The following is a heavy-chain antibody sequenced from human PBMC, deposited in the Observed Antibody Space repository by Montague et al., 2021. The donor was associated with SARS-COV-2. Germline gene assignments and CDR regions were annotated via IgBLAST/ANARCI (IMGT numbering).Heavy chain of an antibody. V-gene: IGHV4-4*07. J-gene: IGHJ3*02. CDR3: AIGGDSAKCGI. CDR2: IHPYGDI. Sequence: SETLSLTCTVSGDSVTERYLNWVRQAAGKGREWIGFIHPYGDIHYNASLKSRVILSRDASKNQFSLTLTSVTAADTAVYYCAIGGDSAKCGIWGRGMLVTVSS. CDR1: GDSVTERY. D-gene: IGHD2-21*01.